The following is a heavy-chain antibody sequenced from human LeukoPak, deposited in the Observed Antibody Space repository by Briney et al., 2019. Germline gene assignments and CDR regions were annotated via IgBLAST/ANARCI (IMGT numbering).Heavy chain of an antibody. Sequence: GGSLRLSCAASGVTFSDYWMHWVRQAPGKGLVWVSRIKSDGTSINYADSVRGRFTISRDNAKNRLFLQMNSARAEDTAVYFCARKHCWCGCCHSVGYYGMDVWGQGTTVTVFS. CDR2: IKSDGTSI. D-gene: IGHD2-15*01. J-gene: IGHJ6*02. CDR3: ARKHCWCGCCHSVGYYGMDV. V-gene: IGHV3-74*01. CDR1: GVTFSDYW.